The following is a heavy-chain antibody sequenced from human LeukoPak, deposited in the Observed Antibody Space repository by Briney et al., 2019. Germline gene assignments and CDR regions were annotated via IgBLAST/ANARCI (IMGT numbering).Heavy chain of an antibody. CDR1: GGSISSSY. D-gene: IGHD4-17*01. CDR3: ARHTRDRTYGDYDY. Sequence: SETLSLTCIVSGGSISSSYWGWLRQPPGKGLEWIGYISPSGYTDYNPSLESRVTISADTSKSQFSLRLTSVTAADTAVYYCARHTRDRTYGDYDYWGQGTLVTVSS. CDR2: ISPSGYT. J-gene: IGHJ4*02. V-gene: IGHV4-59*08.